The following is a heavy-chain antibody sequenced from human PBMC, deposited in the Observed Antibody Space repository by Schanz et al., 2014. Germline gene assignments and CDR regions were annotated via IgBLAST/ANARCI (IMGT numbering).Heavy chain of an antibody. D-gene: IGHD3-10*01. J-gene: IGHJ5*02. CDR2: INPNSGGT. V-gene: IGHV1-2*06. CDR3: AREGTVIRGLSGWFDP. Sequence: QVQLVQSGAEVQKPGASVMLSCKSSGYTFTDYHIHWVRQAPGQGLEYMGRINPNSGGTNFAQKFQGRVTMTRDTSISTVYMELSRLRSDDTAVYYCAREGTVIRGLSGWFDPWGQGTLVTVSS. CDR1: GYTFTDYH.